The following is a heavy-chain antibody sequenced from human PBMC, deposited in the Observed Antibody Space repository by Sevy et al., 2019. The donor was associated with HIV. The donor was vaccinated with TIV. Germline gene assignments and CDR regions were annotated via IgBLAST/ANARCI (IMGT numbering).Heavy chain of an antibody. J-gene: IGHJ4*02. CDR3: AKEFTYYDILTGYRMPYYFDY. Sequence: GGSLRLSCAASGFTFSSYAMSWVRQAPGKGLEWVSAISGSGGSTYYADSVKGRLTISRDNSKNMLSLQMNSLRAEGTVVYYCAKEFTYYDILTGYRMPYYFDYWGQGTLVTVSS. V-gene: IGHV3-23*01. CDR1: GFTFSSYA. CDR2: ISGSGGST. D-gene: IGHD3-9*01.